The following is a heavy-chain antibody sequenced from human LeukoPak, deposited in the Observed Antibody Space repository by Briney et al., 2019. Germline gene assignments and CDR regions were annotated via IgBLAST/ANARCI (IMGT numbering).Heavy chain of an antibody. D-gene: IGHD3-3*01. Sequence: PSETLSLTCAVYGGSFSGYYWSWIRQPPGKGLEWIGEINHSGSTNYNPSLKSRVTISVDTSKNQFSLKLSSVTAADTAVYYCAIDGRYYDFWSGYFSRFPDWGQGTLVTVSS. CDR3: AIDGRYYDFWSGYFSRFPD. CDR1: GGSFSGYY. CDR2: INHSGST. V-gene: IGHV4-34*01. J-gene: IGHJ4*02.